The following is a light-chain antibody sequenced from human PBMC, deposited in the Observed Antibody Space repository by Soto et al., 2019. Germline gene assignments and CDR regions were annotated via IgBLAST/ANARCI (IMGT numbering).Light chain of an antibody. V-gene: IGKV3-11*01. CDR3: QQRGNWPRT. CDR1: QSVSSY. Sequence: EILLTQSPATLSLSPGERATLSCRASQSVSSYLAWYQQKLGQAPRLLIYDASNRATGIPARFSGSGSGTDFTLTISSLEPEDFAVYYCQQRGNWPRTFGQGTKLEIK. J-gene: IGKJ2*01. CDR2: DAS.